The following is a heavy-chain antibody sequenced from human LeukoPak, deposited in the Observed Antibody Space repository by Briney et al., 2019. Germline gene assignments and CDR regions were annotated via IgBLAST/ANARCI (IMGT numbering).Heavy chain of an antibody. CDR3: ARIAGSVAFDI. J-gene: IGHJ3*02. CDR2: INPIFGTS. D-gene: IGHD6-6*01. CDR1: GGTFSSYG. Sequence: ASVTVSCKASGGTFSSYGFSWVRQAPGQGLEWMGRINPIFGTSDYAQKFQGRVTITTDESTSTAYMELSRLRSEDTVVYYCARIAGSVAFDIWGQGTMVTVSS. V-gene: IGHV1-69*05.